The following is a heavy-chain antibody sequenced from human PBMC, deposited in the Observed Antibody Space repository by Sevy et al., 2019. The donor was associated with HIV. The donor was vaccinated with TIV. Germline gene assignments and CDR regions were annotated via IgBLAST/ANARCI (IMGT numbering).Heavy chain of an antibody. Sequence: GGSLRLSCVASGFTFSSHFMTWVRQAPGKGLEWVANLDEDGNEINYVDSVKGRFTISRDNAKNSVYLQMDGLRAEDTAVYYCARHCVGPVCQFRYFDIWGRGTLVTVSS. D-gene: IGHD2-21*01. CDR2: LDEDGNEI. CDR3: ARHCVGPVCQFRYFDI. J-gene: IGHJ2*01. V-gene: IGHV3-7*01. CDR1: GFTFSSHF.